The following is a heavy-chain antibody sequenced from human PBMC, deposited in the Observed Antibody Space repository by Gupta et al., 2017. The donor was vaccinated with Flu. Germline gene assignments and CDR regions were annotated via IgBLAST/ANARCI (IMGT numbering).Heavy chain of an antibody. CDR2: IYASGAT. V-gene: IGHV4-61*02. D-gene: IGHD2-15*01. J-gene: IGHJ5*01. CDR3: ARVRSGGNWFDS. CDR1: GDSITIGGYY. Sequence: QVRLQESGPGLVKPLQTLSLTCTVSGDSITIGGYYWNWVRQPAGKGLEWIGRIYASGATYYNAALNGPVTMSIETSKNQLSLKLISVTAADTAVYYCARVRSGGNWFDSWGQGTLVTVSS.